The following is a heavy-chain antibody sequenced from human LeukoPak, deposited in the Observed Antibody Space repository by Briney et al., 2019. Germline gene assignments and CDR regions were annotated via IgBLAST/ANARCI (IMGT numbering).Heavy chain of an antibody. CDR3: ARNGKCSGYTLDY. D-gene: IGHD3-22*01. Sequence: SLKVSCKASGGTFSSYAISWVRQAPGQGLEWMGGIIPIFGTANYAQKFQGRVTITTDESTSTAYMELSSLRSEDTAVYYCARNGKCSGYTLDYWGQGTLVTVSS. CDR2: IIPIFGTA. J-gene: IGHJ4*02. V-gene: IGHV1-69*05. CDR1: GGTFSSYA.